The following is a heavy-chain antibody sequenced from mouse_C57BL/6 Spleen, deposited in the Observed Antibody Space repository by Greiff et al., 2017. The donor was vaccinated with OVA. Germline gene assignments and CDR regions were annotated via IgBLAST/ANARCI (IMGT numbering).Heavy chain of an antibody. CDR2: ISDGGSYT. CDR1: GFTFSSYA. D-gene: IGHD1-1*01. CDR3: AGDYERGFDY. V-gene: IGHV5-4*01. J-gene: IGHJ2*01. Sequence: EVKLVESGGGLVKPGGSLKLSCAASGFTFSSYAMSWVRQTPEKRLEWVATISDGGSYTYYPDNVKGRFTISRDNAKNNLYLQMSHLKSEDTAMYYCAGDYERGFDYWGQGTTLTVSS.